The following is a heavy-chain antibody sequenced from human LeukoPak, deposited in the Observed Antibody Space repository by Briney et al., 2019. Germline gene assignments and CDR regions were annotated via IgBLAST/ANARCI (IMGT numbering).Heavy chain of an antibody. Sequence: PGGSLRLSCAASGFTFSSYAMSWVRQAPGKGLEWVSAISGSGGSTYYADSVKGRFTISRDNSKNTLYLQMNSLRAEDTAVYCCARDLTAAAGGDYWGQGTLVTVSS. J-gene: IGHJ4*02. V-gene: IGHV3-23*01. CDR2: ISGSGGST. CDR1: GFTFSSYA. CDR3: ARDLTAAAGGDY. D-gene: IGHD6-13*01.